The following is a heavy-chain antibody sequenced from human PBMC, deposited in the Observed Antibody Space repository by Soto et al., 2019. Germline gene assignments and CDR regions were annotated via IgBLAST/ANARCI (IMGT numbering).Heavy chain of an antibody. Sequence: PSETLSLTCTVSGGSISSYYWSWIRQPPGKGLEWIGYIYYSGSTNYNPSLKSRVTISVDTSKNQFSLKLSSVTAADTAVYYCASGVIAAAGFAYWFDPWGQGTLVTVSS. V-gene: IGHV4-59*13. CDR1: GGSISSYY. D-gene: IGHD6-13*01. CDR3: ASGVIAAAGFAYWFDP. CDR2: IYYSGST. J-gene: IGHJ5*02.